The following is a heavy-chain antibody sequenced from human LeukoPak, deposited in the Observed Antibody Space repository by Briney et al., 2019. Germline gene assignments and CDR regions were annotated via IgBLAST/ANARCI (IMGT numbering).Heavy chain of an antibody. J-gene: IGHJ4*02. CDR2: INSDGSWT. D-gene: IGHD6-19*01. CDR3: ARDLSSGWTLDY. CDR1: GNYW. Sequence: GGSLRLSCAASGNYWMHWVRQAPGKGLVWVSHINSDGSWTGYADSVKGRFTISKDNAKNTVYLQMNNLRAEDTAVYYCARDLSSGWTLDYWGQGTLVTVSS. V-gene: IGHV3-74*01.